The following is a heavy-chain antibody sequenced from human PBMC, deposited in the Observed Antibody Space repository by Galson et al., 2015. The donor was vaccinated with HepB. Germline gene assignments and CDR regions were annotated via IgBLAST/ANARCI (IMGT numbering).Heavy chain of an antibody. D-gene: IGHD4-11*01. J-gene: IGHJ4*02. CDR3: ASAAQFLGNYDY. CDR2: INPSGGST. CDR1: GYTFTSYY. V-gene: IGHV1-46*01. Sequence: SVKVSCKASGYTFTSYYMHWVRQAPGQGLEWMGIINPSGGSTSYAQKFQGRVTMTRDTSTSTVHMELNSLRSENAAVYYCASAAQFLGNYDYWGQGTLVTVSS.